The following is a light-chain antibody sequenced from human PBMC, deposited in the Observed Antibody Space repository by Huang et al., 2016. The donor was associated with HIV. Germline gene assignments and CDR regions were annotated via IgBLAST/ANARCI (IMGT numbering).Light chain of an antibody. CDR2: GVS. CDR1: QSLSSQ. J-gene: IGKJ1*01. CDR3: QQYNDWPLT. V-gene: IGKV3-15*01. Sequence: EIVMTQSPATLSVSPGERVTLSCRASQSLSSQLAWYQQKRGQAPRLLIYGVSTRATEIPDRFSGSGSGTDFTLTINSLQSEDFATYYCQQYNDWPLTFGQGTEVEIK.